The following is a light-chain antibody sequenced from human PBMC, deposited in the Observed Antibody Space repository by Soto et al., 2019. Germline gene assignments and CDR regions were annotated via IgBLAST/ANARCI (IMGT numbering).Light chain of an antibody. V-gene: IGLV1-51*01. CDR2: DND. Sequence: QSVLTQPPSVSAAPGQKVTISCSGSYSNVGYIYVSWYQQVPGAGPKLLIYDNDKRPSRIPDRFSGSKSGTSATLGITGLQTGDEADYYCGAWDNNLSVMVFGGGTKLTVL. CDR3: GAWDNNLSVMV. CDR1: YSNVGYIY. J-gene: IGLJ3*02.